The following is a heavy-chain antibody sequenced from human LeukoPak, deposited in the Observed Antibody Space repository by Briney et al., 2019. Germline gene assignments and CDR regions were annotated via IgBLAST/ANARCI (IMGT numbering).Heavy chain of an antibody. V-gene: IGHV3-9*01. Sequence: PGGSLRLSCAASGFTFDDYAMLWVRQAPGKGLEWVSGISWNSGSIGYADSVKGRFTISRDNAKNSLYLQMNSLRAEDTALYYCAKDMPPVDTAMVFDYWGQGTLVTVSS. CDR2: ISWNSGSI. CDR3: AKDMPPVDTAMVFDY. J-gene: IGHJ4*02. CDR1: GFTFDDYA. D-gene: IGHD5-18*01.